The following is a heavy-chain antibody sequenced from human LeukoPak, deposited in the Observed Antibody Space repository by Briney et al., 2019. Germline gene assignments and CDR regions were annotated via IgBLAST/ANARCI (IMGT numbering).Heavy chain of an antibody. Sequence: SETLSLTCTVSGGSISSYYWSWIRQPPGKGLEWIGYIYYSGSTNYNPSLKSRVTISVDTSKNQFSLKLSSVTAADTAVYYCARDVPYCSSTSCYTDLDVWGKGTTVTVSS. CDR1: GGSISSYY. J-gene: IGHJ6*04. CDR3: ARDVPYCSSTSCYTDLDV. V-gene: IGHV4-59*01. CDR2: IYYSGST. D-gene: IGHD2-2*02.